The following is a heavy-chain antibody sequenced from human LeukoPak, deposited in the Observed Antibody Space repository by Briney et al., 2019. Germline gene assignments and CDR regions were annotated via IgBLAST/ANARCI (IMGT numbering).Heavy chain of an antibody. Sequence: GVSLRLSCAPSGFTFSIYAMSWIRQAPGKGLEWVSVMSGSGGNTYYADSVKGRFTISRDNSKNTLYLQMNSLRAEDTAVYYCAPGGLWGTRLFDYWGQGTLVTVSS. CDR1: GFTFSIYA. CDR3: APGGLWGTRLFDY. V-gene: IGHV3-23*01. J-gene: IGHJ4*02. D-gene: IGHD4/OR15-4a*01. CDR2: MSGSGGNT.